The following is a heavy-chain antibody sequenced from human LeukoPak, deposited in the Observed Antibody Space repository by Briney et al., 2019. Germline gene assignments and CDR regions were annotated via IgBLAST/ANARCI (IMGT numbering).Heavy chain of an antibody. Sequence: GGSLRLSCEASGFTLSYHCMSWVRQAPGKGLEWVANINQDGSEKYFVDSVKGRFTISRDNAQNSVFLQMDSLRVDDTAVYYCARWVSQYYFDYWGQGTHVTVSS. CDR2: INQDGSEK. D-gene: IGHD2-21*01. CDR1: GFTLSYHC. V-gene: IGHV3-7*01. J-gene: IGHJ4*02. CDR3: ARWVSQYYFDY.